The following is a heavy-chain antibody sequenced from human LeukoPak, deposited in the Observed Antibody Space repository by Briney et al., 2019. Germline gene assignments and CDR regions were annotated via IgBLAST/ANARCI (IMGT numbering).Heavy chain of an antibody. Sequence: PGGSLRLSCAASGFTFITYAMHWVRQAPGKGLEWVAVISYDGSNKNYGDSVKGRLTISRDNSKNTLYLQLNSLRPEDTAVYYCSTAWGDDYFHRDYWGQGTLVTVSS. V-gene: IGHV3-30*04. J-gene: IGHJ4*02. CDR1: GFTFITYA. CDR2: ISYDGSNK. CDR3: STAWGDDYFHRDY. D-gene: IGHD2/OR15-2a*01.